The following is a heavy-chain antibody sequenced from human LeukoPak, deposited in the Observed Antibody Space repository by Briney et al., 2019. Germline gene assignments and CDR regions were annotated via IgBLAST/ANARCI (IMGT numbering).Heavy chain of an antibody. CDR3: AKDLGVAGNWYFDL. D-gene: IGHD6-19*01. CDR2: ISGSGGST. Sequence: GGSLRLSCAASGFTFSSYSMSWVRQAPGKGLEWVSAISGSGGSTYYADSVKGRFTISRDNSKNTLYLQMNSLRAEDTAVYYCAKDLGVAGNWYFDLWGRGALVTVSS. CDR1: GFTFSSYS. J-gene: IGHJ2*01. V-gene: IGHV3-23*01.